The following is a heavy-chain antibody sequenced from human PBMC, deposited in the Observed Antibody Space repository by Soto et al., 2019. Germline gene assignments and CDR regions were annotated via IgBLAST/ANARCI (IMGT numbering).Heavy chain of an antibody. CDR1: GYTFTSYY. D-gene: IGHD2-2*01. Sequence: QVQLVQSGAEVKKPGASVKVSCKASGYTFTSYYMHWVRQAPGQGLELMGIINPSGGSTSYAQKFQGRVTSTRDTSTSTVYMELSSLRSEDTAVYYCASTIGYCSSTSCYSAYYYMDVWGKGTTVTVSS. V-gene: IGHV1-46*03. CDR3: ASTIGYCSSTSCYSAYYYMDV. J-gene: IGHJ6*03. CDR2: INPSGGST.